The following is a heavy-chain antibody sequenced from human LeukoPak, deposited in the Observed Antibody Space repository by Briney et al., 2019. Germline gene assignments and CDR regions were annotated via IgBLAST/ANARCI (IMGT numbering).Heavy chain of an antibody. D-gene: IGHD4-17*01. CDR3: ARDDYDLDAFDI. V-gene: IGHV4-61*02. J-gene: IGHJ3*02. CDR2: IYTSGST. Sequence: SETLSLTCTVSGGSISSGRYYWSWIRQPAGKGLEWIGRIYTSGSTNYNPSLKSRVTISVDTSKNQFSLKLSSVTAADTAVYYCARDDYDLDAFDIWGQGTMVTVSS. CDR1: GGSISSGRYY.